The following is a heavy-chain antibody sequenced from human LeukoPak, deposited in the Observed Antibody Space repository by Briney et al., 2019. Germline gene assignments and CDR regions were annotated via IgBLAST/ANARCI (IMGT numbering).Heavy chain of an antibody. Sequence: SVKVSCKASGGTFISYAISWVRQAPGQGLEWMGGIIPIFGTANYAQKFQGRVTITADESTSTAYMELSSLRSEDTAVYYCARVTGASPFDAFDIWGQGTMVTVSS. D-gene: IGHD7-27*01. CDR2: IIPIFGTA. J-gene: IGHJ3*02. CDR1: GGTFISYA. V-gene: IGHV1-69*13. CDR3: ARVTGASPFDAFDI.